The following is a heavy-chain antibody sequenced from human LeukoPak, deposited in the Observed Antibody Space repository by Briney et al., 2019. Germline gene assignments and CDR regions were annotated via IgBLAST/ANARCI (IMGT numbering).Heavy chain of an antibody. Sequence: ASVKVSCKASGYTFTSYGISWVRQAPGQGLEWMGWISAYNGNTNYAQKLQGRVTMTTDTSTSIAYMELRSLRSDDTAVYYCARRVTTFNWFDPWGQGTLVTVSS. CDR1: GYTFTSYG. CDR2: ISAYNGNT. J-gene: IGHJ5*02. CDR3: ARRVTTFNWFDP. V-gene: IGHV1-18*01. D-gene: IGHD2-21*02.